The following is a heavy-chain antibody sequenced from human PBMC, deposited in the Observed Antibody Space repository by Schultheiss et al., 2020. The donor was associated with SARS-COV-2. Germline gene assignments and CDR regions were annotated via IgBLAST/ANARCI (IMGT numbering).Heavy chain of an antibody. D-gene: IGHD3-22*01. J-gene: IGHJ4*02. Sequence: GGSLRLSCAASGFTFSSYAMHWVRQAPGKGLEWVAVISYDGSNKYYADSVKGRFTISRDNSKNTLYLQMNSLRAEDTAVYYCARAEYYYDSSGYLDYWGQGTLVTVSS. V-gene: IGHV3-30-3*01. CDR2: ISYDGSNK. CDR3: ARAEYYYDSSGYLDY. CDR1: GFTFSSYA.